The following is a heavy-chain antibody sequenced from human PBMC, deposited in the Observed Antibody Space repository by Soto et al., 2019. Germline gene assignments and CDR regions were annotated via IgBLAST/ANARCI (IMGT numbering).Heavy chain of an antibody. J-gene: IGHJ4*02. D-gene: IGHD5-12*01. CDR3: ARHHSGYDGFDY. Sequence: SETLSLTCTVSGGSISSGGYYWSWIRQHPGKGLEWIGYIYYSGSTYYNPSLKSRVTISVDTSKNQFSLKLSSVTAADTAVYYCARHHSGYDGFDYWGQGTPVTVSS. V-gene: IGHV4-31*03. CDR2: IYYSGST. CDR1: GGSISSGGYY.